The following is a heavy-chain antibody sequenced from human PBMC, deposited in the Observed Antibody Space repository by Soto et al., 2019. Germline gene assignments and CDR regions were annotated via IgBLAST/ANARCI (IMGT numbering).Heavy chain of an antibody. J-gene: IGHJ6*02. CDR3: GSHGYRGYGASYYYGMDV. Sequence: SETLSLTCPVSGGSLSSYYSSWVRQPAGEGLEWIGRIYTSGSTNYNPSLKSRVTLSVDTSKTQFSLKLSSVTAANPAVYSCGSHGYRGYGASYYYGMDVWGQGTTVTVSS. D-gene: IGHD5-12*01. CDR1: GGSLSSYY. CDR2: IYTSGST. V-gene: IGHV4-4*07.